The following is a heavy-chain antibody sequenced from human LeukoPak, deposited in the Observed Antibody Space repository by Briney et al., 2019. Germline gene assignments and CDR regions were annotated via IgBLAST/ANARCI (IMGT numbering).Heavy chain of an antibody. D-gene: IGHD2-21*01. J-gene: IGHJ4*02. CDR2: ISDSGNT. Sequence: GGSLRLSCAASGFTLSSYAMSWVRRAPGKGLEWVSAISDSGNTYHADSVKGRFTISRDSSKNTLFLQMNRLRPEDAAVYYCAKAPVTTCRGAYCYPFDYWGQGTLVTVSS. V-gene: IGHV3-23*01. CDR3: AKAPVTTCRGAYCYPFDY. CDR1: GFTLSSYA.